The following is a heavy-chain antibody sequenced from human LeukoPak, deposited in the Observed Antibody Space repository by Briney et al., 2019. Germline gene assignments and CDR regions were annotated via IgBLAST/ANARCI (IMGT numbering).Heavy chain of an antibody. CDR2: IKQDGSET. CDR3: AREKFDY. V-gene: IGHV3-7*03. CDR1: GFTFSSYA. J-gene: IGHJ4*02. Sequence: GGSLRLSCAASGFTFSSYAMSWVRQAPGKGLEWVANIKQDGSETYYVDSMKGRFTISRDNAKNSLYLQMNSLRAEDTAVYYCAREKFDYWGQGTLVTVSS.